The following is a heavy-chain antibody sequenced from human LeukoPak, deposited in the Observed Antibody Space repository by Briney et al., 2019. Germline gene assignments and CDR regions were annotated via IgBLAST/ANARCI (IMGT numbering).Heavy chain of an antibody. D-gene: IGHD3-10*01. V-gene: IGHV4-34*01. CDR3: ARVGPYYYGSGSYRSYYYYMDV. CDR1: GGSFSGYY. CDR2: INHSGST. Sequence: PSETLSLTCAVYGGSFSGYYWSWIRQPPGKGLEWIGEINHSGSTNYNPSLKSRVTISVDTSKNQFSLKLSSVTAADTAVYYCARVGPYYYGSGSYRSYYYYMDVWGKGTAVTVSS. J-gene: IGHJ6*03.